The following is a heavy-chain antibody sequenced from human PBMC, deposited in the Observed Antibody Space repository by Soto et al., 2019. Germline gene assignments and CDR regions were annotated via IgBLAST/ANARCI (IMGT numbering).Heavy chain of an antibody. CDR3: ARDGSTSRGIDY. J-gene: IGHJ4*02. D-gene: IGHD2-2*01. V-gene: IGHV3-21*01. Sequence: GGSLRLSCAASGFTFSSYSMNWVRQAPGKGLEWVSSISSSSYIYYADSVKGRFTISRDNAKNSLYLQMNSLRAEDTAVYYCARDGSTSRGIDYWGQGTLVTVSS. CDR2: ISSSSYI. CDR1: GFTFSSYS.